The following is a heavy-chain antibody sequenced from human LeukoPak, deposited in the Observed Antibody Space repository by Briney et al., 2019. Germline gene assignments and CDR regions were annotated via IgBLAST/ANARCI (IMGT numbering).Heavy chain of an antibody. D-gene: IGHD2-21*01. V-gene: IGHV3-23*01. CDR2: ISGSGGNT. Sequence: PGGSLRLSCAASGFTFTNYAMSWVRQAPGKGLEWVSAISGSGGNTYYADSVKGRFTISRDNSKNTPYLQMNSMRAEDTAVYYCAKAPVTTCSGAYCYPFDYWGQGTLVTVSS. CDR1: GFTFTNYA. CDR3: AKAPVTTCSGAYCYPFDY. J-gene: IGHJ4*02.